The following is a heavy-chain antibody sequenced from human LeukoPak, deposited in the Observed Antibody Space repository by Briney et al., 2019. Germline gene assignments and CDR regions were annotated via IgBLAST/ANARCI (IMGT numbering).Heavy chain of an antibody. Sequence: ASVKVSCKASGYXFTSYYIHWVRQAPGQGLEWMGIINPSGGSASYAQKFQGRVTMTRDTSTSTVYMELSSLRSEDTAVYYCARKRYFDWLRTHYYGMDVWGQGTTVTVSS. V-gene: IGHV1-46*01. CDR3: ARKRYFDWLRTHYYGMDV. CDR2: INPSGGSA. J-gene: IGHJ6*02. D-gene: IGHD3-9*01. CDR1: GYXFTSYY.